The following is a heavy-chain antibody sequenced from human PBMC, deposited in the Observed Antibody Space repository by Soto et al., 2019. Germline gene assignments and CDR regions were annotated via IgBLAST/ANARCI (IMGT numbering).Heavy chain of an antibody. V-gene: IGHV4-59*01. J-gene: IGHJ4*02. Sequence: QVQLQESGPGLVKPSETLSLTCTVSGGSISSYYWSWIRQPPGKGLEWIGYIYYSGSTNYNPSLKSRVTISVDTSKNQFSLKLSSVTAADTAVYYCARGISGRGYSGGSDYWGQGTLVTVSS. D-gene: IGHD5-12*01. CDR1: GGSISSYY. CDR3: ARGISGRGYSGGSDY. CDR2: IYYSGST.